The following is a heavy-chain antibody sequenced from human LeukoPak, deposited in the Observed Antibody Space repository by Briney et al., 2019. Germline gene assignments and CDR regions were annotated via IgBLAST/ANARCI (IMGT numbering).Heavy chain of an antibody. D-gene: IGHD2-2*01. Sequence: GGSLRLSCAASGFTFSNYWMHWVRQAPGKGLEWVSHINTDGSTTNYADSVKGRFTISRDNAKNTLYLQMHSLRAEDTAVYYCTTDPYCSSTSCYGAFDIWGQGTMVTVSS. V-gene: IGHV3-74*01. CDR2: INTDGSTT. CDR1: GFTFSNYW. CDR3: TTDPYCSSTSCYGAFDI. J-gene: IGHJ3*02.